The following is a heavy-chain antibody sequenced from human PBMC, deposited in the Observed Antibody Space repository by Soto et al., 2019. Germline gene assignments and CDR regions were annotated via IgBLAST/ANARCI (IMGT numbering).Heavy chain of an antibody. Sequence: SETLSLTCTVSGGSISSSSYYWGWIRQPPGKGLEWIGSIYYSGSTYYNPSLKSRVTISVDTSKNQFSLKLSSVTAADTAVYYCASRLGRVYYGMDVWGQGTTVTVSS. V-gene: IGHV4-39*01. D-gene: IGHD6-25*01. J-gene: IGHJ6*02. CDR1: GGSISSSSYY. CDR2: IYYSGST. CDR3: ASRLGRVYYGMDV.